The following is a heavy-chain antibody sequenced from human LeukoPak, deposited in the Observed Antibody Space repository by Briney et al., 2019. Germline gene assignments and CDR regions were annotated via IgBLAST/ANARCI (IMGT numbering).Heavy chain of an antibody. J-gene: IGHJ5*02. V-gene: IGHV1-69*02. Sequence: SVKVSCKTSGGTFSSYTISWVRQAPGQGLEWMGRIIPILGIANYAQKFQGRVTITADKSTSTAYMELSSLRSEDTAVYYCARGGGLTPMERWFDPWGQGTLVTVSS. D-gene: IGHD4-23*01. CDR3: ARGGGLTPMERWFDP. CDR2: IIPILGIA. CDR1: GGTFSSYT.